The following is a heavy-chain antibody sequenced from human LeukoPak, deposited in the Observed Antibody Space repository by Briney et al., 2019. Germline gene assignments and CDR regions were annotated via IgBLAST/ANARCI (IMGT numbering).Heavy chain of an antibody. D-gene: IGHD5-12*01. CDR3: ARGPLDSGYTYFDY. CDR2: FYHSGST. V-gene: IGHV4-30-2*01. CDR1: GGSISSGGYS. Sequence: SETLSLTCAVSGGSISSGGYSWSWIRQPPGKGLEWIGYFYHSGSTYYNPSLKSRVTIPVDRSKNQFSLKLSSVTAADTAVYYCARGPLDSGYTYFDYWGQGTLVSVAS. J-gene: IGHJ4*02.